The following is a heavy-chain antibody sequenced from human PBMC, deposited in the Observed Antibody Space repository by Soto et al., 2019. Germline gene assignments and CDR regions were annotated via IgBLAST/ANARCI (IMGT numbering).Heavy chain of an antibody. CDR1: GFTFCDNA. V-gene: IGHV3-9*01. CDR3: AISQDRGGRTTFIY. Sequence: PWGSLRLSCAVSGFTFCDNAIHLGRQSPEKGLEWVSGINWKSDIGYADSVKGRFTISRDNAENSLYLQMNSLRAEDTALYYCAISQDRGGRTTFIYWGQGTQVTVSS. J-gene: IGHJ4*02. D-gene: IGHD3-16*01. CDR2: INWKSDI.